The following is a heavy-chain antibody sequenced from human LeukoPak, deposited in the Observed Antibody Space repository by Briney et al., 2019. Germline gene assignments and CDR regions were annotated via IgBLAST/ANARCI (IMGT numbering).Heavy chain of an antibody. D-gene: IGHD2-15*01. Sequence: GGSLRLSCAASGFTFDDYAMHWVRQAPGKGLEWVSLISGDGGSTYYADSVKGRFTISRDNSKNSLYLQMNSLRTEDTALYYCAKVPRYCSGGSCYSGIFDYWGQGILVTVSS. CDR3: AKVPRYCSGGSCYSGIFDY. V-gene: IGHV3-43*02. CDR1: GFTFDDYA. CDR2: ISGDGGST. J-gene: IGHJ4*02.